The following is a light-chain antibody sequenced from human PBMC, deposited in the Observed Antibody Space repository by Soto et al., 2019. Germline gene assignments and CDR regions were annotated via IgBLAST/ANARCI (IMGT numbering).Light chain of an antibody. CDR1: SSDVGAYSY. V-gene: IGLV2-8*01. CDR2: EVT. J-gene: IGLJ2*01. CDR3: SSHAGSSNLV. Sequence: QSALTQPPSASGSPGQSVTISCTGTSSDVGAYSYVSWYQQHPGKAPKLVIYEVTKRPSGVPDRFSGSKSGNTASLTVSGLQAEDEADYYCSSHAGSSNLVFGGGTQLTVL.